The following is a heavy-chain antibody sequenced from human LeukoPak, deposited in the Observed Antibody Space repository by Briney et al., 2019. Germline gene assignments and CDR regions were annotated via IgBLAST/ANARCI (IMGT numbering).Heavy chain of an antibody. CDR1: GFTVSSNY. Sequence: SGGSLRLSCAASGFTVSSNYMSWVRQAPGKGPEWVSTISGSGGSTYYADSVRGRFTISRDNSRNTLYLQVNSLRAEDTAVYYCAKGSGYCSGGNCHFYFDYWGQGTLVTVSS. CDR2: ISGSGGST. J-gene: IGHJ4*02. V-gene: IGHV3-23*01. CDR3: AKGSGYCSGGNCHFYFDY. D-gene: IGHD2-15*01.